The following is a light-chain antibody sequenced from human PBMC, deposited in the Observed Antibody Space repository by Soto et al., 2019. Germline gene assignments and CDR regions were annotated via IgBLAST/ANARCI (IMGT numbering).Light chain of an antibody. CDR3: SSYTSRSYV. J-gene: IGLJ1*01. CDR1: SSDVGDYNY. CDR2: EVS. V-gene: IGLV2-14*01. Sequence: QSALTQPASVSGSPGQSITISFAGTSSDVGDYNYVSWYQLHPGKAPKVMIYEVSNRPSGISNRFSGSKSGNTASLTISGLQAEDEADYYCSSYTSRSYVFGTGTKVTVL.